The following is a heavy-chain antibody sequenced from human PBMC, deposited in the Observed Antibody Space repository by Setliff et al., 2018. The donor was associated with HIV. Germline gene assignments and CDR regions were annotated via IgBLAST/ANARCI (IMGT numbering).Heavy chain of an antibody. CDR3: ARGSRGARASKIDSSGYYLVY. CDR2: IYTSGST. D-gene: IGHD3-22*01. CDR1: GGSLSSGSYY. Sequence: KPSDTLSLTCTVSGGSLSSGSYYWSWIRQPAGKGLEWIGRIYTSGSTNYNPSLKSRVTISVDTSKNQFSLKLSSVTAADTAVYYCARGSRGARASKIDSSGYYLVYWGQGTLVTVSS. J-gene: IGHJ4*02. V-gene: IGHV4-61*02.